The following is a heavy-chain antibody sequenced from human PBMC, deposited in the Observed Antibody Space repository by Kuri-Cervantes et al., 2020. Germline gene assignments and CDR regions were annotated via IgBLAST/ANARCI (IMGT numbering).Heavy chain of an antibody. V-gene: IGHV1-46*01. CDR1: GYTFTSYY. Sequence: ASVKVSCKASGYTFTSYYMHWVRQAPGQGLEWMGIINPSGGSTSYAQKFQGRVTMTRDTPTSTVYMELSSLRSEDTAVYYCARGWTLQQDCSSTSCNTLDGLYWGQGTLVTVSS. CDR3: ARGWTLQQDCSSTSCNTLDGLY. CDR2: INPSGGST. D-gene: IGHD2-2*02. J-gene: IGHJ4*02.